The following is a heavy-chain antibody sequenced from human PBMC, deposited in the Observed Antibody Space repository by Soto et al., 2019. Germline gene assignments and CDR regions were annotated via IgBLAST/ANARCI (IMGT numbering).Heavy chain of an antibody. D-gene: IGHD5-12*01. J-gene: IGHJ4*02. CDR2: IIPILGIA. V-gene: IGHV1-69*08. Sequence: QVQLVQSGAAVKKPGSSVKVSCTASGGTFSSYTISWVRQAPGQGLEWMGRIIPILGIANYAQKFQGRVTITADKSTSTAYMELSSLRSEDTAVYYCAREGDSGYDYARFDYWGQGTLVTVSS. CDR1: GGTFSSYT. CDR3: AREGDSGYDYARFDY.